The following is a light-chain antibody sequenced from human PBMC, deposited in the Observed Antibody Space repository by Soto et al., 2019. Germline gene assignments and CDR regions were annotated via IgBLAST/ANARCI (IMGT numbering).Light chain of an antibody. CDR1: QSISRR. CDR2: DAS. CDR3: QQYNSYPWT. J-gene: IGKJ1*01. Sequence: DIQMIQSPSALSASVGDRVTITRRASQSISRRLAWYQQKPGKAPKLLIYDASSLESGVPAGFSGSGSGTQFTLTISSLQPDDFATYYCQQYNSYPWTFSQGTKV. V-gene: IGKV1-5*01.